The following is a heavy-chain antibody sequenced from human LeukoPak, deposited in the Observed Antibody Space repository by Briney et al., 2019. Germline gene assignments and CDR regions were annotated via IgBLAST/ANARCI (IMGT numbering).Heavy chain of an antibody. CDR1: GFTFSSYS. J-gene: IGHJ4*02. D-gene: IGHD3-10*01. CDR2: ISSSSNYI. Sequence: PGGSLRLSCAAAGFTFSSYSLNWVGQAPGQGLEWVSSISSSSNYIYYADSVKGRFTISRDNAKNSLSLQMNSLRAEDTAVYYCARGFQSFDSWGQGTLVTVSS. CDR3: ARGFQSFDS. V-gene: IGHV3-21*01.